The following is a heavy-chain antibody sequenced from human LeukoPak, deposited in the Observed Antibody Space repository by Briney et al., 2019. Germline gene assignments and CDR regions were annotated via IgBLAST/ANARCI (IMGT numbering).Heavy chain of an antibody. CDR1: GGSMSFYY. V-gene: IGHV4-4*08. D-gene: IGHD3-9*01. CDR2: IYTSGST. CDR3: AKAAKYDILTGYYLDY. Sequence: SETLSLTCTVSGGSMSFYYWSWIRQPPGKGLEWIGRIYTSGSTNYNPSLKSRVTISVDTSENQFSLRLNSVTAADTAIYFFAKAAKYDILTGYYLDYWGQGTLVTVSS. J-gene: IGHJ4*02.